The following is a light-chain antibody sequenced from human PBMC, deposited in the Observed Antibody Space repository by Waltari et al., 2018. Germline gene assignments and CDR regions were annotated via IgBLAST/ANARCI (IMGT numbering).Light chain of an antibody. CDR2: AAT. V-gene: IGKV1-27*01. CDR3: QKYRSAPPT. Sequence: DIQMTQSPSSLSASVGDRVTITCRASQGIGTYLAWYQQKPGKAPKFVIYAATTLQSGVPSRFSGSGSGTEFTLTISSLQPEDVATYYCQKYRSAPPTFGGGTKVEIK. J-gene: IGKJ4*01. CDR1: QGIGTY.